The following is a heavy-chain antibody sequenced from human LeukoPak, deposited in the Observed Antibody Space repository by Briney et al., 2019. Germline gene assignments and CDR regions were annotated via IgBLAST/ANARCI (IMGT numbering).Heavy chain of an antibody. D-gene: IGHD3-3*01. Sequence: GGSLRLSCEASGFTFRTYGMHWVRQAPGKGLEWVAVIWNDGSNKYYADSVKGRFTISRDNSKNTLYLQMNSLRVEDTAVYYCAKDYSRDGYYADTFHIWGQGTMVTVSS. V-gene: IGHV3-33*06. CDR2: IWNDGSNK. J-gene: IGHJ3*02. CDR1: GFTFRTYG. CDR3: AKDYSRDGYYADTFHI.